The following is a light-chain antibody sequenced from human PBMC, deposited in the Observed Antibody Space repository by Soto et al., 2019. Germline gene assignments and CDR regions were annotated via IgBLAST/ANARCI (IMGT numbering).Light chain of an antibody. CDR1: SSDVGGYNY. CDR2: EVS. Sequence: QSALTQPASVSGSPGQSITISCTGTSSDVGGYNYVSWYQQHPGKAPKIIISEVSNRPSGVSHRFSASKSGNTASLTISGLQAEDEADYYCSSYTSSTTLVLGGGTKLTVL. V-gene: IGLV2-14*01. J-gene: IGLJ2*01. CDR3: SSYTSSTTLV.